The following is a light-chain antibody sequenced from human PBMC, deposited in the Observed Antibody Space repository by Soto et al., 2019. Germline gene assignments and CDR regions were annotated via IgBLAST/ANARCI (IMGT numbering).Light chain of an antibody. CDR1: QGISNY. CDR3: QKYNSAPQWT. V-gene: IGKV1-27*01. Sequence: DIQMTQSPSSLSASVGDRVTITCRASQGISNYLAWYQQKPGKVPKLLIYAASNLQSGVPSRFSGSGSGTDFTLTISSLQPEDVATYYCQKYNSAPQWTFGQGTKVEIK. CDR2: AAS. J-gene: IGKJ1*01.